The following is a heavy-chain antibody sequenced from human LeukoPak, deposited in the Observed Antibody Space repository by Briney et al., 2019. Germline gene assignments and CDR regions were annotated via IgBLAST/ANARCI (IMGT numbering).Heavy chain of an antibody. CDR1: GGSISSYY. Sequence: SETLSLTCTVSGGSISSYYWSWIRQPPGKGLEWIGYIYYSGSTNYNPSLKSRVTISVDTSKNQFSLKLSSVTAADTAVYYCARDRGGRSYYDFWSGYSLGAFDIWGQGTMVTVSS. D-gene: IGHD3-3*01. V-gene: IGHV4-59*01. CDR2: IYYSGST. CDR3: ARDRGGRSYYDFWSGYSLGAFDI. J-gene: IGHJ3*02.